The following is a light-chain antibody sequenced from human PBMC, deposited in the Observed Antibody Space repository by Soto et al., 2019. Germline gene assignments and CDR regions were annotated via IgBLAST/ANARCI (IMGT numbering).Light chain of an antibody. J-gene: IGLJ7*01. CDR3: CSYAGSGTVI. CDR1: SSDIGSYDL. V-gene: IGLV2-23*01. Sequence: QSALTQPASVSGSPGQSITISCTGSSSDIGSYDLVSWYQHHPGKGPKLLIYEDSKRPSGVSNRFSGSKSGNTASLTISGLQAEDEADYFCCSYAGSGTVIFGGGTQLTVL. CDR2: EDS.